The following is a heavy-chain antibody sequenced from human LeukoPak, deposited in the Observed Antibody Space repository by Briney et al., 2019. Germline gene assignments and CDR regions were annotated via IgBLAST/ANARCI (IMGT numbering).Heavy chain of an antibody. CDR1: GFTFSSYE. J-gene: IGHJ6*04. D-gene: IGHD3-10*02. Sequence: GGSLRLSCAASGFTFSSYEMNWVHQAPGKGLGWVSYISSSGSTIYYVDSVKGRFTISRDNAKNSLYLQMNSLRAEDTAVYYCAELGITMIGGVWGKGTTVTISS. V-gene: IGHV3-48*03. CDR3: AELGITMIGGV. CDR2: ISSSGSTI.